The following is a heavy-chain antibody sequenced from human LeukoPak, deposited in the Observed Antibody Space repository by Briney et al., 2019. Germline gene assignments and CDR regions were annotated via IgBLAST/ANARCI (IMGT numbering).Heavy chain of an antibody. D-gene: IGHD4-11*01. V-gene: IGHV4-34*01. J-gene: IGHJ4*02. CDR3: ARLIRDYRQYYFDF. CDR2: IHHDGST. CDR1: GGSFSGYY. Sequence: SETLSLTCAAYGGSFSGYYWSWIRQSPGKGPEWIGEIHHDGSTNYNPSLMSRVTISVDTSKNQFSLDLTSVTAADAAVYYRARLIRDYRQYYFDFWGQGTLVTVSS.